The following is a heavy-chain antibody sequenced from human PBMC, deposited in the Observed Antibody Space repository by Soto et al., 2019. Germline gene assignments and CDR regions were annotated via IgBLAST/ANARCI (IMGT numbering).Heavy chain of an antibody. J-gene: IGHJ4*02. CDR1: GGSISSGDYY. V-gene: IGHV4-30-4*01. D-gene: IGHD3-3*01. CDR3: ARGVDSWSGYLF. Sequence: PSETLSLTCTVSGGSISSGDYYWSWIRQPPGKGLEWIGYIYYSGSTYYNPSLRSRVSLSVDTSTKQFSLKMTSMTAADRGVYYCARGVDSWSGYLFWGQGTPVTVSS. CDR2: IYYSGST.